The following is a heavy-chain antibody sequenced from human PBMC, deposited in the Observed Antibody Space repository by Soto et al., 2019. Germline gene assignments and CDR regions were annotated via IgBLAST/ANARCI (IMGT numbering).Heavy chain of an antibody. Sequence: EVQLLESGGGLVQPGGSLRLSCAASGFTFSSYAMSWVRQAPGKGLEWVSAISGSGGSTYYADSVKGRFTISRDNSKNTLYLQMNSLRAEDTAVYYCAKVGSDFWSGYPGSQFDSWGQGTLVTVSS. V-gene: IGHV3-23*01. D-gene: IGHD3-3*01. CDR2: ISGSGGST. CDR1: GFTFSSYA. J-gene: IGHJ4*02. CDR3: AKVGSDFWSGYPGSQFDS.